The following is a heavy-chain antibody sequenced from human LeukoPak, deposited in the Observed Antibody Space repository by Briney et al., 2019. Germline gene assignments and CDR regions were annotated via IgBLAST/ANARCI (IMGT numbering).Heavy chain of an antibody. CDR1: GFTVSSNY. CDR2: IYSGGST. V-gene: IGHV3-66*01. D-gene: IGHD3-3*01. J-gene: IGHJ4*02. Sequence: GGSLRLSCAASGFTVSSNYMSWVRQAPGKGLGWVSVIYSGGSTYYADSVKGRFTISRDNSKNTLYLQMNSLRAEDTAVYYCASGPQMLTIFGVVIPYYFDYWGQGTLVTVSS. CDR3: ASGPQMLTIFGVVIPYYFDY.